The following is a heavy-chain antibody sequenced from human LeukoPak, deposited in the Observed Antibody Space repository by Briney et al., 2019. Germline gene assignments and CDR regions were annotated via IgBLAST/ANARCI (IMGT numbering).Heavy chain of an antibody. J-gene: IGHJ3*02. V-gene: IGHV4-59*01. Sequence: SETLSLTCTVSGGSISDYYWSWIRQPPGKGLEWIGYVYYSGSTNYNRSLKSRVSISIDTSKSQFSLKLRSVTAADTAVYYCARNPSPWYDNSGSHAFDIWGQGTMVTVSS. CDR3: ARNPSPWYDNSGSHAFDI. CDR1: GGSISDYY. CDR2: VYYSGST. D-gene: IGHD3-22*01.